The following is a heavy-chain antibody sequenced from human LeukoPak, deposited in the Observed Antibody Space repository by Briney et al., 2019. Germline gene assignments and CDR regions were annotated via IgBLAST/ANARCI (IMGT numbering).Heavy chain of an antibody. CDR1: GFTFSNYE. Sequence: GGSLRLSCAASGFTFSNYEMNWVRQAPGKGLEWVSYISSSGSTIYDADSVKGRFTISRDNAKNALYLQMNSLRAEDTAVYYCARAGYGSGSLQLYYYNGMDVWGQGTTVTVSS. D-gene: IGHD3-10*01. CDR3: ARAGYGSGSLQLYYYNGMDV. CDR2: ISSSGSTI. J-gene: IGHJ6*02. V-gene: IGHV3-48*03.